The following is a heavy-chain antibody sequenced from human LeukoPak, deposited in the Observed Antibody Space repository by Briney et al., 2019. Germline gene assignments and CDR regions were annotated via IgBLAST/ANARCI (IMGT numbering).Heavy chain of an antibody. V-gene: IGHV4-59*01. CDR2: IYYSGST. Sequence: SETLSLTCTVSGGSISSYYWSWIRQPPGKGLEWIGYIYYSGSTNYNPSLRSRVTISVDTSKNQFSLKLSSVTAADTAVYYCARMYSGTYYYYYYMDVWGKGTTVTVSS. CDR3: ARMYSGTYYYYYYMDV. D-gene: IGHD1-26*01. CDR1: GGSISSYY. J-gene: IGHJ6*03.